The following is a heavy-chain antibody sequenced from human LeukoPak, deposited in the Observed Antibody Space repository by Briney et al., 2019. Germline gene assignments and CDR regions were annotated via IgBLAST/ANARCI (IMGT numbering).Heavy chain of an antibody. CDR2: IWYDGSNK. CDR3: AKDPRPDCSSTSCQRYYYYYMDV. V-gene: IGHV3-30*02. CDR1: GFTFSSYG. D-gene: IGHD2-2*01. J-gene: IGHJ6*03. Sequence: PGGSLRLSCAASGFTFSSYGMHWVRQAPGKGLEWVAVIWYDGSNKYYADSVKGRFTISRDNSKNTLYLQMNSLRAEDTAVYYCAKDPRPDCSSTSCQRYYYYYMDVWGKGTTVTVSS.